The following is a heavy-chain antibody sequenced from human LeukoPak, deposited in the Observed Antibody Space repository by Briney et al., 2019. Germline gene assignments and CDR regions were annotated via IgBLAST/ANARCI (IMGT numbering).Heavy chain of an antibody. Sequence: SVKVSCKASGGTFSSYAISWVRQAPGQGLEWMGGIIPIFGTANYAQKFQGRVTITADESTSTAYMELSSLRSEDTAVYYCARGVNRITIFVWFDPWGQGTLDTVSS. CDR1: GGTFSSYA. D-gene: IGHD3-3*01. J-gene: IGHJ5*02. V-gene: IGHV1-69*13. CDR3: ARGVNRITIFVWFDP. CDR2: IIPIFGTA.